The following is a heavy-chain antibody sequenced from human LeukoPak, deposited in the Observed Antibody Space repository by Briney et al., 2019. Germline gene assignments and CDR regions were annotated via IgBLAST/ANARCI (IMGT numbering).Heavy chain of an antibody. D-gene: IGHD6-13*01. CDR1: GFTFSSYP. CDR3: ARVRDSSNWYVFDI. J-gene: IGHJ3*02. V-gene: IGHV3-30*04. CDR2: ISYDESNK. Sequence: GGSLRLSCAASGFTFSSYPMHWVRQAPGKGLEWVAVISYDESNKYYADSVKGRFTVSRNNSKNTLYLQMNSLRAEDTAVYYCARVRDSSNWYVFDIWGQGTMVTVSS.